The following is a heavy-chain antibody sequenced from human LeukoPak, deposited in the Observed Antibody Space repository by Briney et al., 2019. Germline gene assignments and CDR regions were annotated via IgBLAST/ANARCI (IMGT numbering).Heavy chain of an antibody. J-gene: IGHJ4*02. CDR2: ISYDGSNK. CDR1: GFTFSSYA. V-gene: IGHV3-30-3*01. CDR3: ARDILHYDSSGYSDY. D-gene: IGHD3-22*01. Sequence: GRSLRLSCAASGFTFSSYAMHWVRQAPGKGLEWVAVISYDGSNKYYADSVKGRFTISRDSSKNTLYLQMNSLRAEDTAVYYCARDILHYDSSGYSDYWGQGTLVTVSS.